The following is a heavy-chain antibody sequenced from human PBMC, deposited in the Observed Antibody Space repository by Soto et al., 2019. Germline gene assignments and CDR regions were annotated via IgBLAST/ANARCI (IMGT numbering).Heavy chain of an antibody. CDR3: AKSLYSSGWYYFDY. Sequence: WGSLRLSCAASGFTFSSYGMHWVRQAPGKGLEWVAVISYDGSNKYYADSVKGRFTISRDNSKNTLYLQMNSLRAEDTAVYYCAKSLYSSGWYYFDYWGQGTLVTVSS. V-gene: IGHV3-30*18. CDR1: GFTFSSYG. D-gene: IGHD6-19*01. CDR2: ISYDGSNK. J-gene: IGHJ4*02.